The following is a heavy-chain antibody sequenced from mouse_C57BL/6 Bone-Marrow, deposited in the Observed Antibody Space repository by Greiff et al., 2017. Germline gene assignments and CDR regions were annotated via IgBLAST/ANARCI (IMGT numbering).Heavy chain of an antibody. CDR3: ARHEDYYGSSPWFAY. V-gene: IGHV1-62-2*01. D-gene: IGHD1-1*01. CDR1: GYTFTEYT. Sequence: VKLVESGAELVKPGASVKLSCKASGYTFTEYTIHWVKQRSGQGLEWIGWFYPGSGRIKYNEKFKDKATLTAYKSSSTVYMELSRLTSEDSAVYFCARHEDYYGSSPWFAYWGQGTLVTVSA. J-gene: IGHJ3*01. CDR2: FYPGSGRI.